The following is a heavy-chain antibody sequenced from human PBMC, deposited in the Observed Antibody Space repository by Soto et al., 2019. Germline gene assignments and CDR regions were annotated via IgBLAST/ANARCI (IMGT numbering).Heavy chain of an antibody. V-gene: IGHV3-9*01. J-gene: IGHJ3*02. CDR2: ISWDSGSI. Sequence: EVQLVESGGGLVQPGKSLRLSCAASGFTFDDYAMHWVRQAPGKGLEWVSGISWDSGSIDSSDSVKGRFTITRDNTKNSLYLQMNSLRAEDTALYYCARGLSYGLGSYVLFDAFDIWGQGTMVTVSS. CDR1: GFTFDDYA. D-gene: IGHD3-10*01. CDR3: ARGLSYGLGSYVLFDAFDI.